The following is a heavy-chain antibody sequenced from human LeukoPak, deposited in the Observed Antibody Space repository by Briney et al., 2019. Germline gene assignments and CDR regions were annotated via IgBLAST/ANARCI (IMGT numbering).Heavy chain of an antibody. J-gene: IGHJ4*02. CDR1: GFTFSSYS. CDR3: AREFGKYYFDY. V-gene: IGHV3-21*01. Sequence: KPGGSLRLSCAASGFTFSSYSMNWVRQAPGKGLEWVSSISSSSNYIYYADSMKGRFTISRDNAKNSLYLQMNSLRAEDTAVYYCAREFGKYYFDYWGQGTLVTVSS. D-gene: IGHD3-16*01. CDR2: ISSSSNYI.